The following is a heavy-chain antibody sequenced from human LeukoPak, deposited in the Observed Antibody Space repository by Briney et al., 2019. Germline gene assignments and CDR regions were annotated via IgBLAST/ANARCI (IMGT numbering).Heavy chain of an antibody. Sequence: GGSLRLSCAASGFTFSSYSMNWVRQAPGKGLEWVSSISSSSSYIYYADSVKGRFTISRDNAKNSLYLQMNSLRAEDTAVYYCARDEGTPDDFDIWGQGTMVTVSS. CDR3: ARDEGTPDDFDI. J-gene: IGHJ3*02. V-gene: IGHV3-21*01. CDR1: GFTFSSYS. CDR2: ISSSSSYI. D-gene: IGHD1-1*01.